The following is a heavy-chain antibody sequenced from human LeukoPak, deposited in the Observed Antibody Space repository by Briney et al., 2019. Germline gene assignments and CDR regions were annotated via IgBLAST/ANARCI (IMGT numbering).Heavy chain of an antibody. Sequence: GRSLRLSCAASGFTVSSNYMSWVRQAPGKGLEWVSITYSDVNTNYADSVKGRFTISRDNSKNTRSPQMNSLRAEDTAVYYCARKNDLFNAAFDMWGQGTVVTVSS. D-gene: IGHD2/OR15-2a*01. CDR3: ARKNDLFNAAFDM. J-gene: IGHJ3*02. CDR1: GFTVSSNY. CDR2: TYSDVNT. V-gene: IGHV3-53*01.